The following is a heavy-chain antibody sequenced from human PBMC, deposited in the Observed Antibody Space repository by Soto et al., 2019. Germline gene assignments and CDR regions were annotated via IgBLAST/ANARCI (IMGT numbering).Heavy chain of an antibody. CDR1: GGSISSSSYY. J-gene: IGHJ4*02. CDR2: IYYSGST. Sequence: SETLSLTCTVSGGSISSSSYYWSWIRQPPGKGLEWIGYIYYSGSTNYNPSLKSRVTISVDTSKNQFSLKLSSVTAADTAVYYCAREGRYCSGGSCYRPTYYFDYWGQGTLVTVSS. V-gene: IGHV4-61*01. D-gene: IGHD2-15*01. CDR3: AREGRYCSGGSCYRPTYYFDY.